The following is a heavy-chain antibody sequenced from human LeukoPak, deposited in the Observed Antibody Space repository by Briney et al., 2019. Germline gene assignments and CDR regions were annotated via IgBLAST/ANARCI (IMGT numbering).Heavy chain of an antibody. CDR3: VGGVTMIRGAIEY. CDR2: LRSTVLTT. CDR1: GFTFSSYA. V-gene: IGHV3-23*01. J-gene: IGHJ4*02. D-gene: IGHD3-10*01. Sequence: GGSLRLSCAASGFTFSSYAMNWVRQAPGKGLEWVSSLRSTVLTTYYPASLTGRSTISRDNSKHTLYLQMTSLRAEDTAVYYCVGGVTMIRGAIEYWGQGTLVTVSS.